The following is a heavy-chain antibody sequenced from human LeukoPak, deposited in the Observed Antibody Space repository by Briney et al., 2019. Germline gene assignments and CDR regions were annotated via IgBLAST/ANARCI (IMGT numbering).Heavy chain of an antibody. J-gene: IGHJ4*02. V-gene: IGHV4-34*01. D-gene: IGHD3-16*02. Sequence: SETLSLTCAVHGGSFSGYYWSWIRQPPGKGLEWIGEINHSGSTNYNPSLKSRVTISVDTSKNQFSLKLSSVTAADTAVYYCALRATYYDYVWGSYRKEVDYWGQGTLVTVSS. CDR1: GGSFSGYY. CDR2: INHSGST. CDR3: ALRATYYDYVWGSYRKEVDY.